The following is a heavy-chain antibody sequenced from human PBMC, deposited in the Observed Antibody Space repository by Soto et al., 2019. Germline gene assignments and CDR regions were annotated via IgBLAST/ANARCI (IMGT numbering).Heavy chain of an antibody. D-gene: IGHD3-10*02. V-gene: IGHV3-9*01. J-gene: IGHJ2*01. Sequence: PGGSLRLSCGASGFTFDDYAMHWVRQAPGKGLEWVSGISWNSGSIGYADSVKGRFTISRDNAKNSLYLQMNSLRAEDTALYYCAKRAVRDWYFDLWGRGTLVTVSS. CDR2: ISWNSGSI. CDR1: GFTFDDYA. CDR3: AKRAVRDWYFDL.